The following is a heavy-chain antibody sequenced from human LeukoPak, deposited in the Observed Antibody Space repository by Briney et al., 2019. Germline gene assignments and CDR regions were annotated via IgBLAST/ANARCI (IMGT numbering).Heavy chain of an antibody. CDR2: IYSGGST. CDR1: GFTVSSNF. Sequence: GGSLRLSCAASGFTVSSNFMSWVRQAPGKGLEWVSIIYSGGSTYYADSVKGRLTISRDNSRNTLYLQMNSLRAEDTAVYYCARTKYSSSYYFDYWGQGTLVTVSS. J-gene: IGHJ4*02. D-gene: IGHD6-6*01. V-gene: IGHV3-53*01. CDR3: ARTKYSSSYYFDY.